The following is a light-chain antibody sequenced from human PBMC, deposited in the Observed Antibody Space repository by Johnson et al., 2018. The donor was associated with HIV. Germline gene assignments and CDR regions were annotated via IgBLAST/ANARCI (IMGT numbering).Light chain of an antibody. Sequence: QSVLTQPPSVSAAPGQKVTISCYGSGSNIGNNYVSWYQQLPGSAPKLLIYENNKRPSGIPDRFSGSKSGTSATLDITGLQPGDEADYYCGTWDNSLSTGGVFGTGTKVTVL. V-gene: IGLV1-51*02. CDR2: ENN. J-gene: IGLJ1*01. CDR1: GSNIGNNY. CDR3: GTWDNSLSTGGV.